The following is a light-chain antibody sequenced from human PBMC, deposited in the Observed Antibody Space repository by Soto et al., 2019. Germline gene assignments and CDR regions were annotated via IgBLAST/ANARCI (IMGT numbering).Light chain of an antibody. Sequence: VVLTQSPATLSLSPGERATLSCRTSLSVSVYLDWYQQKPGQAPRLLIYGASTRATGIPARFSGGGSGTDFTLTISRLEPEDFAVYYCQQFSSYPLTFGGGTKVDIK. CDR2: GAS. CDR1: LSVSVY. CDR3: QQFSSYPLT. J-gene: IGKJ4*01. V-gene: IGKV3-11*01.